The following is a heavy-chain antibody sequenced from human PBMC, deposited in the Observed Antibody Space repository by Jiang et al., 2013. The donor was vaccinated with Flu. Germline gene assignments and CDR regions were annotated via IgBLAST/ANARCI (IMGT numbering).Heavy chain of an antibody. Sequence: PGLVKPSETLSLTCTVSGGSFSRSSYYWGWIRQPPGKGLEWIGTIYYSGSTYYNPSLKSRVTISVDTSKNQVSLKLSSVTAADTAVYYCASPPSGYSTSFGPFDYWGQGTLVTVSS. CDR1: GGSFSRSSYY. CDR3: ASPPSGYSTSFGPFDY. V-gene: IGHV4-39*01. J-gene: IGHJ4*02. D-gene: IGHD6-6*01. CDR2: IYYSGST.